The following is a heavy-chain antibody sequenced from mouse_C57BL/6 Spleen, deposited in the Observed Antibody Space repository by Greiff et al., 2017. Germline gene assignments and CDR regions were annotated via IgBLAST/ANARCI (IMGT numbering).Heavy chain of an antibody. CDR2: ISSGGDYI. Sequence: EVKLMESGEGLVKPGGSLKLSCAASGFTFSSYAMSWVRQTPEKRLEWVAYISSGGDYIYYADTVTGRFTISRDNASNTLYLLKSSLKADDTAMYYCTRDNNDGYFDVWGTGTTVTVAS. CDR1: GFTFSSYA. D-gene: IGHD1-3*01. CDR3: TRDNNDGYFDV. V-gene: IGHV5-9-1*02. J-gene: IGHJ1*03.